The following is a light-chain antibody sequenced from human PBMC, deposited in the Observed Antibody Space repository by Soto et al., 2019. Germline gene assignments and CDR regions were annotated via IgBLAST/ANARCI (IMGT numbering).Light chain of an antibody. CDR3: QQSYSTPYT. CDR2: AAS. J-gene: IGKJ2*01. Sequence: DIQMTQSPSSLSASVGDRVTITCRASQSISSYLNWYQQKPGKAPKLLIYAASSLRSGVPSRFSGSGSGTDFTLTISSLQPEDFATYYCQQSYSTPYTFGQVTKLEIK. CDR1: QSISSY. V-gene: IGKV1-39*01.